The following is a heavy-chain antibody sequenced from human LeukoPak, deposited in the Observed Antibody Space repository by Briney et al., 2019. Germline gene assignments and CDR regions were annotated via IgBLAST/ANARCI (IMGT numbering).Heavy chain of an antibody. Sequence: GGSLRLSCAGSGFIFSNHAMSWVRQAPGKGLEWVSGISENGGSTPYADSVKGRFIISRDNSKNTLYLQMNSLRAEDTAVYYCAKDGGRGIENYSWGTFDYWGQGTLVTVSS. CDR3: AKDGGRGIENYSWGTFDY. J-gene: IGHJ4*02. CDR2: ISENGGST. CDR1: GFIFSNHA. V-gene: IGHV3-23*01. D-gene: IGHD1-7*01.